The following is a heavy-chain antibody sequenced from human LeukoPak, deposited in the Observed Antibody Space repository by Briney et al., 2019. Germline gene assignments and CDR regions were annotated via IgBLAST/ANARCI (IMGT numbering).Heavy chain of an antibody. D-gene: IGHD7-27*01. J-gene: IGHJ2*01. Sequence: GGSLRLSCAASGFTFSSYSMSWVRQAPGKGLVWISALHSGGHTFYADSVRGRFTISRDISKNTLYLQMNDLGAEDTALYYCVRGLSGVSSWYFDLWGRGTLVSVSS. CDR2: LHSGGHT. CDR1: GFTFSSYS. V-gene: IGHV3-53*01. CDR3: VRGLSGVSSWYFDL.